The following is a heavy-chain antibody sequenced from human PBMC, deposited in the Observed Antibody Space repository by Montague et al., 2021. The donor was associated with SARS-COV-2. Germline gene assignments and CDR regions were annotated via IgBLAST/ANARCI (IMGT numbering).Heavy chain of an antibody. D-gene: IGHD3-22*01. CDR2: IRQSGRT. V-gene: IGHV4-34*01. CDR1: GGSFVDDH. Sequence: SETLSLTCAVYGGSFVDDHWSWIRQPPGTGLEWICNIRQSGRTNYTPSLTRRVTISVDTSKNQFSLKLTSVTAAGTGLYFCARGHLSVAMIVVVFTSASYCFDYWGQGAQVTVSS. CDR3: ARGHLSVAMIVVVFTSASYCFDY. J-gene: IGHJ4*02.